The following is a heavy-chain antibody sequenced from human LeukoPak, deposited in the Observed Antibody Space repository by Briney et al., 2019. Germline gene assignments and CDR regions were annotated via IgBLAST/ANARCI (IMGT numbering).Heavy chain of an antibody. D-gene: IGHD2-2*01. CDR3: ARRYCSSTSCYWYPDY. CDR1: GYTFTSYG. Sequence: ASVKVSCKASGYTFTSYGISWARQAPGQGLEWMGWISAYNGNTNYAQKLQGRVTMTTDTSTSTAYMELRSLRSDDTAVYYCARRYCSSTSCYWYPDYWGQGTLVTVSS. V-gene: IGHV1-18*01. CDR2: ISAYNGNT. J-gene: IGHJ4*02.